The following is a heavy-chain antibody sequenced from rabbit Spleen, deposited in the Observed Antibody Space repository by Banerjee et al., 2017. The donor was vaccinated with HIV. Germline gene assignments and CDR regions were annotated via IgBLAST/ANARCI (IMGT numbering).Heavy chain of an antibody. Sequence: QEQLEESGGDLVKPEGSLKLTCTASGFTLSSNYWICWVRQAPGKGLEWIVCIHSGSSDFTYFASWARGRFTISKTSSTTVTLQMTSLTVADTATYFCARDTGTSFSSYGMDLWGQGTLVTVS. V-gene: IGHV1S45*01. CDR3: ARDTGTSFSSYGMDL. J-gene: IGHJ6*01. CDR1: GFTLSSNYW. CDR2: IHSGSSDFT. D-gene: IGHD7-1*01.